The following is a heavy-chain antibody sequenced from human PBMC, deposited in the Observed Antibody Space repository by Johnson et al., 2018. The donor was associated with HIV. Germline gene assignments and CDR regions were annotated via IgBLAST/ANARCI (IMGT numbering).Heavy chain of an antibody. D-gene: IGHD1-26*01. CDR3: ASGVGATTVAAFDI. Sequence: VQLVESGGGVVRPGGFLRLSCSASGFTFDDHGMSWVRQAPGKGLEWISGINWNGGNRGYADSVKGQFIISRDNGKNSLYLQMNSLRAEDTALYYCASGVGATTVAAFDIWGQGTMVTVSS. CDR2: INWNGGNR. J-gene: IGHJ3*02. CDR1: GFTFDDHG. V-gene: IGHV3-20*04.